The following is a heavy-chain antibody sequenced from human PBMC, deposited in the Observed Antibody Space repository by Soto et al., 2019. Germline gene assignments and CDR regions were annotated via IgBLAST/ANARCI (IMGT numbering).Heavy chain of an antibody. CDR2: IYWDDDK. CDR1: GFSLTTSGVG. Sequence: QITLNESGPTVVRPTETLTLTCRLSGFSLTTSGVGVGWIRQSPGKAPEWLALIYWDDDKRYSASLKSRLTITKDTSKNQVVRTVSDLDPTDTATYYCAHRVLRTVFGLVTTTATYFDFWGQGTLIPVSS. V-gene: IGHV2-5*02. CDR3: AHRVLRTVFGLVTTTATYFDF. D-gene: IGHD3-3*01. J-gene: IGHJ4*02.